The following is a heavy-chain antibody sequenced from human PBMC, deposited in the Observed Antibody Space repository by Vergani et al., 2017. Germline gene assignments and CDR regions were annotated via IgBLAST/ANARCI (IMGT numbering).Heavy chain of an antibody. CDR3: AKANPRDSGYDYLYGYHAMDV. Sequence: EVQLLESGGDLVQPGGSLRLSCAASGFTFNHYAMNWVRPAPGKGLEWVSGISGSGGGTYYAGSVKGRFTISRDSSKNTLYLQMNSLSAGDTAVYYCAKANPRDSGYDYLYGYHAMDVGGQGTTVTVSS. J-gene: IGHJ6*02. V-gene: IGHV3-23*01. D-gene: IGHD5-12*01. CDR1: GFTFNHYA. CDR2: ISGSGGGT.